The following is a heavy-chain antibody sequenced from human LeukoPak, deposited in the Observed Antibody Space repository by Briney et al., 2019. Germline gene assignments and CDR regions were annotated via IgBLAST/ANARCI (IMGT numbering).Heavy chain of an antibody. CDR2: ISSSSSYT. CDR1: GFTFSDHY. CDR3: ARGGYSGYDWVDY. D-gene: IGHD5-12*01. Sequence: GGSLRLSCAASGFTFSDHYTSWIRQAPGKGLEWVSYISSSSSYTNYADSVKGRFTISRDNAKNSLYLQMNSLRAEDTAVYYCARGGYSGYDWVDYWGQGTLVTVSS. J-gene: IGHJ4*02. V-gene: IGHV3-11*05.